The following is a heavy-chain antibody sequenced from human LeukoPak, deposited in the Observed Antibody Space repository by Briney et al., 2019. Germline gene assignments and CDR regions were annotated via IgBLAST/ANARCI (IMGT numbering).Heavy chain of an antibody. CDR1: GGSISSSSYY. D-gene: IGHD3-22*01. CDR2: IYYSGST. CDR3: ARLSGYYDSSGHFDY. J-gene: IGHJ4*02. V-gene: IGHV4-39*01. Sequence: SETLSLTCTVSGGSISSSSYYWGWIRQPPGKGLEWIGSIYYSGSTYYNPSLKSRVTISVDTSKNQFSLKLSSVTAADTAVYYCARLSGYYDSSGHFDYWGQGTLVTVSS.